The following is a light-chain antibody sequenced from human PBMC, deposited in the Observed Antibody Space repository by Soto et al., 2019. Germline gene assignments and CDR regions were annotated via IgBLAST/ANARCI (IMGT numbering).Light chain of an antibody. Sequence: QSALTQPASVSGSPGQSITISCTGTSNDVGGFNYVSWYQQLPGTAPKLLIYSNNQRPSGVPDRFSGSKSGTSASLAISGLQSEDETDYYCAAWDDSLNGVIFGGGTKLTVL. V-gene: IGLV1-44*01. CDR1: SNDVGGFNY. J-gene: IGLJ2*01. CDR2: SNN. CDR3: AAWDDSLNGVI.